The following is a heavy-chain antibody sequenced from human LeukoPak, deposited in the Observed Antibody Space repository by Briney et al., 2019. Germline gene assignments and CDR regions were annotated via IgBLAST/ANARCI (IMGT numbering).Heavy chain of an antibody. V-gene: IGHV3-15*01. CDR2: IKSKTDGGTT. J-gene: IGHJ3*02. D-gene: IGHD2-2*01. Sequence: TGGSLRLSCAASGITFSNAWMSWVRQAPGKGLEWVGRIKSKTDGGTTDYAAPVKGRFTISRDDSKNTLYLQMNSLKTEDTAVYYCTTGTSHSYDAFDIWGQGTMVTVSS. CDR3: TTGTSHSYDAFDI. CDR1: GITFSNAW.